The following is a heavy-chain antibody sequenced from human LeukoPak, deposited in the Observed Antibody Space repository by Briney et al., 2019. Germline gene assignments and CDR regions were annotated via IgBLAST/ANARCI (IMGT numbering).Heavy chain of an antibody. V-gene: IGHV3-33*01. D-gene: IGHD4-23*01. Sequence: PGRSLRLSCAASGFTFSSYGMHWVRQAPGKGLEWVAVIWYDGSNKYYADSVKGRFTISRDNSKNTLYLQMNSLRAEDTAVYYCARSRQTTVVTPALNWGQGTLVTVSS. CDR1: GFTFSSYG. CDR3: ARSRQTTVVTPALN. J-gene: IGHJ4*02. CDR2: IWYDGSNK.